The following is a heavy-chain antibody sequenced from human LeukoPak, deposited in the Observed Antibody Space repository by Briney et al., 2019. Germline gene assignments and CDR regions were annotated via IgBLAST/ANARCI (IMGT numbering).Heavy chain of an antibody. CDR2: IKQDGSEK. Sequence: GGSLRLSCAASGFTFSSYWMSWVRQAPGKGLEWVANIKQDGSEKYYVDSVKGRFTISRDNPKNSLYLQMNSLRAEDTAVYYCARDVSEYCSSTSCSNPFDYWGQGTLVTVSS. V-gene: IGHV3-7*01. CDR3: ARDVSEYCSSTSCSNPFDY. J-gene: IGHJ4*02. D-gene: IGHD2-2*01. CDR1: GFTFSSYW.